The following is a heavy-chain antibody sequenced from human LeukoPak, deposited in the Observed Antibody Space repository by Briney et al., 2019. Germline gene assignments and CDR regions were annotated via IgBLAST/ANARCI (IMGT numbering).Heavy chain of an antibody. Sequence: SVKVSCKASGYTFTCYYMHWVRQAPGQGLEWMGWINPNSGGTNYAQKFQGRVTMTRDTSISTAYMELSRLRSDDTAVYYCARSPTPKAYSSSFGFYGYYYYGMDVWGQGTTVTVSS. J-gene: IGHJ6*02. V-gene: IGHV1-2*02. CDR1: GYTFTCYY. D-gene: IGHD6-6*01. CDR3: ARSPTPKAYSSSFGFYGYYYYGMDV. CDR2: INPNSGGT.